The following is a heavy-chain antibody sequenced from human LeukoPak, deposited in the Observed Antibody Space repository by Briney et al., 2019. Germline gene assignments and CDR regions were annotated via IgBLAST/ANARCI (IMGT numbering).Heavy chain of an antibody. J-gene: IGHJ2*01. CDR3: ARLYGSYSTRWYIDL. CDR2: IYHSGST. D-gene: IGHD1-26*01. V-gene: IGHV4-4*02. Sequence: PSGTLSLTCAVSGGSISSSNWWSWVRQPPGKGLEWIGEIYHSGSTNYNPSLKSRVTISVDTSKNQFSLKLSSVTAADTAVYYCARLYGSYSTRWYIDLWGRGTLVTVSS. CDR1: GGSISSSNW.